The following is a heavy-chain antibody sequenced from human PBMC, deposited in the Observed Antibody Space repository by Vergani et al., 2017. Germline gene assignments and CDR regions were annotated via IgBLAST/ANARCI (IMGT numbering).Heavy chain of an antibody. CDR1: GHTFSNYE. D-gene: IGHD3-16*01. V-gene: IGHV7-4-1*02. J-gene: IGHJ4*02. CDR3: ATASWAELWVLKY. CDR2: INTKTGNP. Sequence: QVQLVQSGSELKKPGASVKVSCKTSGHTFSNYEMNWVRQAPGQRLEWMGWINTKTGNPTYAQDFTGRFVFSLDTSVSTAYLEINDLQPEDSAVYFCATASWAELWVLKYWGQGTRVTVSS.